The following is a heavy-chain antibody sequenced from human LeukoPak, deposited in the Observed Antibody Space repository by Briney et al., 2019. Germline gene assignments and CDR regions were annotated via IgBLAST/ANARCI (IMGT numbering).Heavy chain of an antibody. D-gene: IGHD6-25*01. J-gene: IGHJ4*02. CDR3: ARAPADYFDY. V-gene: IGHV3-64*01. Sequence: GGSLRLSCAASGFTFSSYAMHWVRQAPGKGLGYVSAISSNGGSTYYANSVKGRFTISRDNSKNTLYLQMGSLRAEDMAVYYCARAPADYFDYWGQGTLVTVSS. CDR1: GFTFSSYA. CDR2: ISSNGGST.